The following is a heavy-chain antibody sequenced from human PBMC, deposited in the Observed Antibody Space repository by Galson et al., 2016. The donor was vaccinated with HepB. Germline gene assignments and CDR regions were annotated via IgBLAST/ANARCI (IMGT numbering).Heavy chain of an antibody. CDR1: GDSISSSYW. D-gene: IGHD2-2*01. J-gene: IGHJ4*02. Sequence: ETPSLTCAVSGDSISSSYWWSWVRQPPGKGLEWIGEIYNSGSTNYNPSLKSRVTISVDKSKNQFSLKLSSVTAADTAVYYCAKWGGVGGAYHLDWGQGTLVTVSS. CDR2: IYNSGST. CDR3: AKWGGVGGAYHLD. V-gene: IGHV4-4*02.